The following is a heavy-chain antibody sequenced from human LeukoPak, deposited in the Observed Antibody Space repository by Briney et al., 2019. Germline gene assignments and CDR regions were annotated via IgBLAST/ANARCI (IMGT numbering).Heavy chain of an antibody. J-gene: IGHJ6*03. CDR1: GGTFSSYA. CDR2: IIPIFGTA. CDR3: ASSYGSGSPNYYYYMDV. D-gene: IGHD3-10*01. V-gene: IGHV1-69*13. Sequence: ASVKVSCKASGGTFSSYAISWVRQAPGQGLEWMGGIIPIFGTANYAQKFQGRVTITADESTSTAYMELSSLRSDDTAVYYCASSYGSGSPNYYYYMDVWGKGTTVTISS.